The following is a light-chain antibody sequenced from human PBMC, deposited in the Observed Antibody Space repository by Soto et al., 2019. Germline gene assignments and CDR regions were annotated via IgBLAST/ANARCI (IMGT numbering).Light chain of an antibody. Sequence: EIVLTQSPGTLALSPGERATLSCRASQSVSSNYLTWYQQKRVQAPRLLIHGASSRATGIPDRFRGSGSGTDFTLTISRLEPEDFAVYYCQHYGSSPFTFGPGTKVGIK. CDR3: QHYGSSPFT. V-gene: IGKV3-20*01. CDR1: QSVSSNY. CDR2: GAS. J-gene: IGKJ3*01.